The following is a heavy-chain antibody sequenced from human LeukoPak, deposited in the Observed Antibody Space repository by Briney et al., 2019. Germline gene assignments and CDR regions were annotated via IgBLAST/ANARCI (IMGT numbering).Heavy chain of an antibody. J-gene: IGHJ4*02. Sequence: PSETLSRTCTVSGGSITDYYWNWIRQPPGKGLEWIGYISYSGGTNYNPSLNSRVTISVDTSKNVFSLDLTSVTAADTAVYYCATLDTKMEVGLDWGQGTLVTVSS. CDR1: GGSITDYY. CDR2: ISYSGGT. CDR3: ATLDTKMEVGLD. D-gene: IGHD3-16*01. V-gene: IGHV4-59*08.